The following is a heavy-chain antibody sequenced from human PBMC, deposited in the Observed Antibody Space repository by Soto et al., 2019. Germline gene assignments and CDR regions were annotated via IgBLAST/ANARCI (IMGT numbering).Heavy chain of an antibody. CDR1: GFTFSSYG. CDR2: ISYDGSNK. V-gene: IGHV3-30*18. D-gene: IGHD5-18*01. J-gene: IGHJ3*02. CDR3: AKAYSYTDAFDI. Sequence: QVQLVESGGGVVQPGRSLRLSCAASGFTFSSYGMHWVRQAPGKGLEWVAVISYDGSNKYYADSVKDRFTISRDNSKNPLYLQMNSLRAEDTAVYYCAKAYSYTDAFDIWGQGTMVTVSS.